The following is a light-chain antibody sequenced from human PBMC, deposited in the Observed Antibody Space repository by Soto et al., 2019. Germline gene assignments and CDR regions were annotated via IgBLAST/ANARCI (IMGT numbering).Light chain of an antibody. CDR1: QSVTSNY. CDR3: QQYGTSPQT. V-gene: IGKV3-20*01. CDR2: DKS. Sequence: ELVLTQSPGTLSLSAGESATLSCRASQSVTSNYLAWYQQKPGQAPGLLIYDKSTRASGVPDRFSGSGSGTELTLTISSLEPEDFAVYYCQQYGTSPQTCGQGTKVDIK. J-gene: IGKJ1*01.